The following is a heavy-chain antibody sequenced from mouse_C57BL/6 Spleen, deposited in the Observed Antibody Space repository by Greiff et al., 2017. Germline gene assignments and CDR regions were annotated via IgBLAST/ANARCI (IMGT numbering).Heavy chain of an antibody. CDR1: GYTFTDYY. CDR2: IYPGSGNT. CDR3: ARGFITTLVALDFDV. J-gene: IGHJ1*03. D-gene: IGHD1-1*01. Sequence: QVQLQQSGAELVRPGASVKLSCKASGYTFTDYYINWVKQRPGQGLEWIARIYPGSGNTYYNEKFKGKATLTAEQSTSTAYMQLIGLTSEDSAVYFSARGFITTLVALDFDVWGTGTTVTVSS. V-gene: IGHV1-76*01.